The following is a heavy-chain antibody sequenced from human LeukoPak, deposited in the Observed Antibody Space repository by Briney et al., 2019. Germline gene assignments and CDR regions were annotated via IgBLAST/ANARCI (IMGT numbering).Heavy chain of an antibody. J-gene: IGHJ4*02. CDR1: GGSISSYY. D-gene: IGHD1-26*01. CDR3: ARGMGNSFDY. V-gene: IGHV4-59*01. CDR2: IYYSGST. Sequence: SETLCLTCTVSGGSISSYYWSWIRQPPGKGLEWIGYIYYSGSTNYNPSLKSRVTISVDTSKNQCSLKLSSVTAADTAVYYCARGMGNSFDYWGQGTLVTVSS.